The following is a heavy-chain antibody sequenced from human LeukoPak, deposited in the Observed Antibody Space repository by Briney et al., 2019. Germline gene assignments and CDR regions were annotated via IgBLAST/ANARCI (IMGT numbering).Heavy chain of an antibody. J-gene: IGHJ6*02. CDR2: IRYDGNNK. V-gene: IGHV3-30*02. Sequence: GGSLRLSCGASGFTFSNYGMLWVRQAPGKGLEWVAFIRYDGNNKLYADSVKGRLTISRDNSKNTLYMQMNSLRAEDTAVYYCAKDFWSMVGYMDVWGQGTTVSVSS. D-gene: IGHD3-3*01. CDR3: AKDFWSMVGYMDV. CDR1: GFTFSNYG.